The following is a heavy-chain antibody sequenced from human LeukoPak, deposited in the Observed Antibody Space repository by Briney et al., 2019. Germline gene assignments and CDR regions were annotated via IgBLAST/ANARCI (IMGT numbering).Heavy chain of an antibody. CDR3: ARIHCGGDCYFN. J-gene: IGHJ1*01. D-gene: IGHD2-21*02. CDR1: GFTFSAYW. Sequence: GGSLRLSCEASGFTFSAYWMSWVRQAPGKGLEWVANIKQDGSEKYYVDSVKGRFTISRDNAKNTLYLQMNSLRAEDTAVYYCARIHCGGDCYFNWGQGTLVTVSS. V-gene: IGHV3-7*02. CDR2: IKQDGSEK.